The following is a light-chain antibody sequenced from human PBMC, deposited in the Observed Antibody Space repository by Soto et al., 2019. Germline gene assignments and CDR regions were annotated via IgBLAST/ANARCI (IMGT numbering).Light chain of an antibody. CDR3: QQAKSFPRT. Sequence: DIQMTQSPSSVSASVGDRVTITWRADRGIGSWLAWYQQKPGKAPNLLIYAASSLQSGVPSSFSGSESGTDFSLTISSLQPEDFATYYWQQAKSFPRTIGGGTKVENK. J-gene: IGKJ4*01. V-gene: IGKV1-12*01. CDR2: AAS. CDR1: RGIGSW.